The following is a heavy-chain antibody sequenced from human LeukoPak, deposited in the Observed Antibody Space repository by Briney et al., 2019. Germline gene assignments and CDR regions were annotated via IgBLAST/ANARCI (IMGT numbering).Heavy chain of an antibody. Sequence: SETLSLTCTVSGYSISSGYYWGCFRQPPGKGLEWIASIYHSGSTYYNPSLKSRVTISVDTSKNQFSLKLSSVTAADTAVYYCARDSGTTGEVKFDPWGQGTLVTVSS. CDR2: IYHSGST. CDR3: ARDSGTTGEVKFDP. D-gene: IGHD3-10*01. CDR1: GYSISSGYY. J-gene: IGHJ5*02. V-gene: IGHV4-38-2*02.